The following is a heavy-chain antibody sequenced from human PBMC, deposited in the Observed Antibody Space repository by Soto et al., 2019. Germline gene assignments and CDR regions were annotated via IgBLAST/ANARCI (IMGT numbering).Heavy chain of an antibody. J-gene: IGHJ6*02. Sequence: EVQLVESGGGFLQPGGSLRLSCAASGFTFSNYWMHWVRQAPGKGLVWVSRIDSDGSSTSYADSVKGRFTISRDNAKNTLYLQMNSLRAEDTAVYYCASGPPLLNWNYYYYTMDVWGQGTTVTVSS. CDR1: GFTFSNYW. CDR2: IDSDGSST. CDR3: ASGPPLLNWNYYYYTMDV. V-gene: IGHV3-74*01. D-gene: IGHD1-1*01.